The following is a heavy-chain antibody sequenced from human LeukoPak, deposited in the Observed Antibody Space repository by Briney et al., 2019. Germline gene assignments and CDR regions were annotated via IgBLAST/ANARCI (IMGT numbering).Heavy chain of an antibody. V-gene: IGHV4-61*02. CDR3: ASYGEYYYDSSGYYRLLDY. J-gene: IGHJ4*02. CDR1: GGSISSGSYY. D-gene: IGHD3-22*01. Sequence: SETLSLTCTVSGGSISSGSYYWSWIRQPAGTGLEWIGRIYTSGSTNYNPSLKSRVTISVDTSKNQFSLKLSSVTAADTAVYYCASYGEYYYDSSGYYRLLDYWGQGTLVTVSS. CDR2: IYTSGST.